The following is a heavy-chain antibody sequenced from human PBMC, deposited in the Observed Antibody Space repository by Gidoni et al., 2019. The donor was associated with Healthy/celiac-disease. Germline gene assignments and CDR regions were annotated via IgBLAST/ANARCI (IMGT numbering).Heavy chain of an antibody. CDR1: GFPFDDYA. Sequence: EVQLVESGGGLVQPGRSLRLSCSASGFPFDDYAMHWVRQAPGKGLEWVSGISWNSGSIGYADSVKGRFTISRDNAKNSLYLQMNSLRAEDTALYYCATQGGWIQGAGYYYGMDVWGQGTTVTVSS. CDR2: ISWNSGSI. D-gene: IGHD5-18*01. V-gene: IGHV3-9*01. CDR3: ATQGGWIQGAGYYYGMDV. J-gene: IGHJ6*02.